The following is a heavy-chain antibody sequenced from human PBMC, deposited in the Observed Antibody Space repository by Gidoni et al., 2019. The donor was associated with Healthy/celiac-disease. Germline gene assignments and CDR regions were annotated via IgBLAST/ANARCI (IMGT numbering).Heavy chain of an antibody. J-gene: IGHJ6*02. CDR1: GFTFSSYW. CDR3: ARDLGYYDFWSGYYTQYYYGMDV. V-gene: IGHV3-74*01. D-gene: IGHD3-3*01. CDR2: INSDGSST. Sequence: EVQLVESGGGLVQPGGSLRLSCAASGFTFSSYWMHWVRHAPGKGLVWVSRINSDGSSTSYADSVKGRFTISRDNAKNTLYLQMNSLRAEDTAVYYCARDLGYYDFWSGYYTQYYYGMDVWGQGTTVTVSS.